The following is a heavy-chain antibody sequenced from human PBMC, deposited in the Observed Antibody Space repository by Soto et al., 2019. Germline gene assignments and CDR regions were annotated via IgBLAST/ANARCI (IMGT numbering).Heavy chain of an antibody. Sequence: EVQLVESGGGLVQPGGSLRLSCVASGFTFSPYSMNWVRQAPGKGLEWLSYIIGSSKTIYYSDSVRGRFTISRDNARNSVFLQMNSLRDEDTAVSYCTTSNGALDYWGRGTLVTVSS. D-gene: IGHD2-2*01. CDR3: TTSNGALDY. V-gene: IGHV3-48*02. J-gene: IGHJ4*02. CDR1: GFTFSPYS. CDR2: IIGSSKTI.